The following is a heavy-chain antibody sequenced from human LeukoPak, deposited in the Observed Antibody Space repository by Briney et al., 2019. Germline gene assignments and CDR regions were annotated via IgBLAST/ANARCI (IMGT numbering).Heavy chain of an antibody. CDR3: AKDQGSQYQLLWDYYYGMDV. V-gene: IGHV3-30*18. D-gene: IGHD2-2*01. CDR2: ISYDGSNK. CDR1: GSTFSSYG. J-gene: IGHJ6*02. Sequence: GGSLRLSCAASGSTFSSYGMHWVRQAPGKGLEWVAVISYDGSNKYYADSVKGRFTISRDNSKNTLYLQMNSLRAEDTAVYYCAKDQGSQYQLLWDYYYGMDVWGQGTTVTVSS.